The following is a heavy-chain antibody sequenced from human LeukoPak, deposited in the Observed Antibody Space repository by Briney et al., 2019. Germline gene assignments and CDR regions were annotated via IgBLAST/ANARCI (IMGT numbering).Heavy chain of an antibody. J-gene: IGHJ6*02. D-gene: IGHD2-15*01. Sequence: SVKVSCKASGGTFSSYAISWVRQAPGQGLEWMGGIIPIFGTANYAQKFQGRVTITADESTSTAYMELSSLRSEDTAVYYCASSSADLGWYPPYYGMDVWGQGTTVTVSS. V-gene: IGHV1-69*13. CDR2: IIPIFGTA. CDR1: GGTFSSYA. CDR3: ASSSADLGWYPPYYGMDV.